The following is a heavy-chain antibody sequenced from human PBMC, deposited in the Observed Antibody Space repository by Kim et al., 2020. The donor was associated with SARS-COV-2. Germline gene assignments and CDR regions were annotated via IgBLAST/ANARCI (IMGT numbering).Heavy chain of an antibody. V-gene: IGHV4-39*01. J-gene: IGHJ4*02. CDR1: GGSISSSSYY. D-gene: IGHD2-15*01. CDR2: IYYSGST. CDR3: ASRYCSGGSCLGTYYFDY. Sequence: SETLSLTCTVSGGSISSSSYYWGWIRQPPGKGLEWIGSIYYSGSTYYNPSLKSRVTISVDTSKNQFSLKLSSVTAADTAVYYCASRYCSGGSCLGTYYFDYWGQGTLVTVSS.